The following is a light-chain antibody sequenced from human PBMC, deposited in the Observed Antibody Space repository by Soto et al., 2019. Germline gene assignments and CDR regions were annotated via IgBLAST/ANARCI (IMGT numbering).Light chain of an antibody. CDR1: ALPKQD. CDR2: EDS. J-gene: IGLJ2*01. V-gene: IGLV3-25*03. CDR3: QSADSSGTCVV. Sequence: SYELTQPPSVSVSPGQTARITCSGDALPKQDAYWYQQKPGQAPVLVIYEDSERPSGIPERFSGSSSGTTVTLTISGVQAEDEADYYCQSADSSGTCVVFGGGTKVTVL.